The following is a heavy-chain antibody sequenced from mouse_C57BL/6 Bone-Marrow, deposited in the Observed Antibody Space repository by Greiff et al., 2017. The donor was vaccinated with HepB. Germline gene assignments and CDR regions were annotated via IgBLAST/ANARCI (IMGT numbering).Heavy chain of an antibody. Sequence: QVQLQQPGAELVMPGASVKLSCKASGYTFTSYWMHWVKHRPGQGLEWIGEIDPSDSYTNYNQKFKGKSTLTVDKSSSTAYMQLSSLTSEDSAVYYCARNGSSYFDYWGQGTTLTVSS. CDR3: ARNGSSYFDY. V-gene: IGHV1-69*01. J-gene: IGHJ2*01. D-gene: IGHD1-1*01. CDR1: GYTFTSYW. CDR2: IDPSDSYT.